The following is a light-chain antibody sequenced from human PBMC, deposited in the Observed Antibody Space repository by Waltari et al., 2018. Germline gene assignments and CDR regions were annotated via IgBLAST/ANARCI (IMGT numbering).Light chain of an antibody. J-gene: IGKJ2*01. Sequence: DIQMTQSPSTLSASVGDRVTITCRASQTISPWLAWYQQKPGKAPNLLVYRASRLETGVPSRFSGSGSGTEFTLTISSLHPDDVATYYGQQYNSFPYTFGQGTKVDIK. CDR3: QQYNSFPYT. CDR2: RAS. V-gene: IGKV1-5*03. CDR1: QTISPW.